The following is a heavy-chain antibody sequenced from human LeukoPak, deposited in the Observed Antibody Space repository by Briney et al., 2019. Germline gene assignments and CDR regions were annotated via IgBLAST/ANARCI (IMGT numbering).Heavy chain of an antibody. Sequence: GGSLRLSCAASGFTFSRFGMHWVRQAPGKGLEWVAVIWYDGSNKYYADSVKGRFTISRDNSKNTLYLEMNSLRAADTAVYYCARVRDQYYYYGMDVWGQGTTVTVSS. J-gene: IGHJ6*02. CDR3: ARVRDQYYYYGMDV. CDR2: IWYDGSNK. CDR1: GFTFSRFG. V-gene: IGHV3-33*01.